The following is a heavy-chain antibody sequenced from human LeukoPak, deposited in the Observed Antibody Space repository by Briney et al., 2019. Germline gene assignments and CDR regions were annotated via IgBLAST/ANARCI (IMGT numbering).Heavy chain of an antibody. CDR3: GRDNAPMQV. Sequence: ASLKVSRTPSGYTLTSDYMHWGRHTPGQGRERMGIINTSGGRTSYAHKFTGRVTMTRDTPTSTGYMELSSLRSADTAGYYCGRDNAPMQVWGKGTTVTVSS. CDR1: GYTLTSDY. V-gene: IGHV1-46*03. CDR2: INTSGGRT. J-gene: IGHJ6*03.